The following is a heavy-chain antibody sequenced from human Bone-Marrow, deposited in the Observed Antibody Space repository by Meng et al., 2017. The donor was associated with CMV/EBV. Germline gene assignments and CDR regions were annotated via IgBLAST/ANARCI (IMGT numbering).Heavy chain of an antibody. CDR1: GYTLTELS. CDR3: AKPFVTTEYYYGMDV. V-gene: IGHV1-24*01. D-gene: IGHD4-11*01. CDR2: FDPEDGET. J-gene: IGHJ6*02. Sequence: ASVKVPCKVCGYTLTELSMHWVRQAPVKGRGCMGGFDPEDGETIYAQKFQGRVTMTEDTSTDTAYMELSNLGSEDTGVYYRAKPFVTTEYYYGMDVWGQGTTVTVSS.